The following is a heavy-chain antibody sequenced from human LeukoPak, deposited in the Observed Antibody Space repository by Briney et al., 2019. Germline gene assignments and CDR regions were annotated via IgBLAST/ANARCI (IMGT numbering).Heavy chain of an antibody. V-gene: IGHV4-4*07. CDR3: ARDSIAVAGDYYYGMDV. CDR1: GGSISSYY. J-gene: IGHJ6*02. CDR2: IYTSGST. Sequence: PSETLSLTCTVSGGSISSYYWSWIRQPAGPGLEWIGRIYTSGSTNYNPSLKSRVTMSVDTSKSQFSLKLSSVTAADTAVYYCARDSIAVAGDYYYGMDVWGQGTTVTVSS. D-gene: IGHD6-19*01.